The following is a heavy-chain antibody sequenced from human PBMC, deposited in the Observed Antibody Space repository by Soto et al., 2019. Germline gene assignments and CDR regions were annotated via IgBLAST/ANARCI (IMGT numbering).Heavy chain of an antibody. CDR2: ISSNGGST. J-gene: IGHJ4*02. CDR3: ARQWLDSYYFDY. V-gene: IGHV3-64*01. CDR1: GFTFSSYA. Sequence: PGGFLRLSCAASGFTFSSYAMHWVRQAPGKGLEYVSAISSNGGSTYYANSVKGRFTISRDNSKNTLYLQMGSLRAEDMAVYYCARQWLDSYYFDYWGQGTLVTVSS. D-gene: IGHD6-19*01.